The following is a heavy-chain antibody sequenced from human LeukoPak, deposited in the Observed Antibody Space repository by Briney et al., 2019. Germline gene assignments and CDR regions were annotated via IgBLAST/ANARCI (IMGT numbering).Heavy chain of an antibody. D-gene: IGHD3-10*01. CDR3: ASTGSDYVKSNFDY. V-gene: IGHV4-39*07. CDR1: GGSISSSSYY. Sequence: SETLSLTCTVSGGSISSSSYYWGWIRQPPGKGLEWIGEINHSGSTNYNPSLKSRVTISVDTSKNQFSLKLSSVTAADTAVYYCASTGSDYVKSNFDYWGQGTLVTVSS. CDR2: INHSGST. J-gene: IGHJ4*02.